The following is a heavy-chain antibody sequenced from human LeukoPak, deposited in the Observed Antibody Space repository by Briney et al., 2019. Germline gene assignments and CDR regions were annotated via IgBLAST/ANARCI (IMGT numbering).Heavy chain of an antibody. CDR2: ISGSGGST. CDR1: GFTFSSYA. CDR3: AKADSSGYYYVGFGAFDI. V-gene: IGHV3-23*01. Sequence: GRSLRLSCAASGFTFSSYAMSWVRQAPGKGLEWVSAISGSGGSTYYADSVKGRFTISRDNSKNTLYLQMNSLRAEDTAVYYCAKADSSGYYYVGFGAFDIWGQGTMVTVSS. D-gene: IGHD3-22*01. J-gene: IGHJ3*02.